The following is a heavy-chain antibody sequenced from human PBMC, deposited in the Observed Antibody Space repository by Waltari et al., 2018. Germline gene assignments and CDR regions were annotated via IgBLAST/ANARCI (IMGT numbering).Heavy chain of an antibody. CDR2: IYRTGKT. Sequence: QVQLRESGPGLVNPSGTLSLTCFVSGDSLTNNFWWSWVRQRPGKSLEWLGQIYRTGKTNYNPSLEGRGIVSIDTSNNHLSLKLTSVTAADTAIYYCARDRGKGLYLDSWGQGILVTVSP. CDR3: ARDRGKGLYLDS. J-gene: IGHJ4*02. D-gene: IGHD2-15*01. V-gene: IGHV4-4*02. CDR1: GDSLTNNFW.